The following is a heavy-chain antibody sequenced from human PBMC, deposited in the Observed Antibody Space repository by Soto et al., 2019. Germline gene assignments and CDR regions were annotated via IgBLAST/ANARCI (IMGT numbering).Heavy chain of an antibody. Sequence: ASVKVSCTASGYTFTGYYMHWVRQAPGQGLEWMGWINPESGGTNYAQKFQDWVTMTRDMSISTAYLELSSLRSDDTAVYYCARGSSSGWLYWYFDLWGRGTLVTVSS. D-gene: IGHD6-19*01. CDR3: ARGSSSGWLYWYFDL. CDR1: GYTFTGYY. J-gene: IGHJ2*01. V-gene: IGHV1-2*04. CDR2: INPESGGT.